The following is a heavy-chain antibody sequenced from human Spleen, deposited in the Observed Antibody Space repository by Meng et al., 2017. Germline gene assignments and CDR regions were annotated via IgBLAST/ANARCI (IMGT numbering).Heavy chain of an antibody. D-gene: IGHD6-19*01. Sequence: GGSLRLSCAASGFTFSDYHMSWIRQAPGKGLEWLSYISGSSGTLYYVDSVKGRFTISRDNAKNSLYLQMNNLRAEDTAVYYCARDEVTGTGWWNYWGQGTLVTVSS. CDR2: ISGSSGTL. CDR1: GFTFSDYH. J-gene: IGHJ4*02. V-gene: IGHV3-11*04. CDR3: ARDEVTGTGWWNY.